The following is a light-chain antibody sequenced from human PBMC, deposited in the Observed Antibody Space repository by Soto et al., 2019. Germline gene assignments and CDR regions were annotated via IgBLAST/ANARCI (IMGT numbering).Light chain of an antibody. CDR3: TSYAGGNNV. J-gene: IGLJ1*01. CDR2: EVN. Sequence: QSALTQPPSASGSPGQSVTISCTGTSSDVGGYNFVSWYQQYPGKVPKLMVYEVNKRPSGVPARFSGSKSGNTASLTVSGLQADDEADYYCTSYAGGNNVFGTGTKLTVL. CDR1: SSDVGGYNF. V-gene: IGLV2-8*01.